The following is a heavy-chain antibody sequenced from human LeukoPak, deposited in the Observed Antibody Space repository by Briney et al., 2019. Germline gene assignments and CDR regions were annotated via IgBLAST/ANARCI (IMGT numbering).Heavy chain of an antibody. CDR2: IYGATT. D-gene: IGHD6-19*01. CDR3: ARHPFQTAVAGIDS. Sequence: PSETLSLTCTVSIGSIGSEYSYWVWIRQPTGKGLEWIGSIYGATTYYSPSLKSRVTMFVDTSSNRFSLQMTSVTAADTAVYYCARHPFQTAVAGIDSWGQGTLVTVSS. CDR1: IGSIGSEYSY. V-gene: IGHV4-39*01. J-gene: IGHJ4*02.